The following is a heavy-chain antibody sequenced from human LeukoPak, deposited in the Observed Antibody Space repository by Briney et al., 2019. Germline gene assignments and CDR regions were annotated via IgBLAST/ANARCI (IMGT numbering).Heavy chain of an antibody. V-gene: IGHV3-48*04. CDR2: ISSSSSTI. J-gene: IGHJ3*02. Sequence: GSLRLSCAASGFTFSSYNMNWVRQAPGKGLEWVSYISSSSSTIYYADSVKGRFTISRDNAKNSLYLQMNSLRAEDTAVYYCASGFPWDIWGQGTMVTVSS. CDR1: GFTFSSYN. CDR3: ASGFPWDI.